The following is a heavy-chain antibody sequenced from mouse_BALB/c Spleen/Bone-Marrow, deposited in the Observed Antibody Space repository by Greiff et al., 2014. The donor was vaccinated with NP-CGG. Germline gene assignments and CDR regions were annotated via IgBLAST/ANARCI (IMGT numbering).Heavy chain of an antibody. CDR2: ISSGGSYT. CDR3: TGEEDYDSLFDY. D-gene: IGHD2-4*01. CDR1: GFTFSSYT. Sequence: EVQLVESGGGLVKPGGSLKLSCAASGFTFSSYTMSWVRQTPEKRLEWVASISSGGSYTYYPDSVKGRFTISRDDAKNTLYLQMSSLNSEDTAVYYCTGEEDYDSLFDYWGQGTALTVSS. V-gene: IGHV5-6-4*01. J-gene: IGHJ2*01.